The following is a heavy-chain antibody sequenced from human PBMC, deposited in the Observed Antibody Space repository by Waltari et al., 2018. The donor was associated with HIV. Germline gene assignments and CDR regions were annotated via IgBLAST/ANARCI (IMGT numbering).Heavy chain of an antibody. CDR2: IKQDGSRK. Sequence: EVQLVESGGGLVQPGGSLRLSGVASGFGCSCFWISGVRQAPGKGLEWVAKIKQDGSRKYYVDSVNGRFTISRDNAKNSLFLQMISLRAEDTAVYYCARAHYYYELSGYYPAFFDYWGQGTLVTVSS. D-gene: IGHD3-22*01. CDR3: ARAHYYYELSGYYPAFFDY. V-gene: IGHV3-7*01. J-gene: IGHJ4*02. CDR1: GFGCSCFW.